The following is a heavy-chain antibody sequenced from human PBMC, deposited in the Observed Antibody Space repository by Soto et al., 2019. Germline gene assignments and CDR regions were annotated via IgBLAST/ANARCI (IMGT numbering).Heavy chain of an antibody. CDR2: IDNSGNT. J-gene: IGHJ4*02. Sequence: LSLTCTVSDGSISTYFCNWIRQPAGKGLEWIGRIDNSGNTNYNPSLKSRVTMSADTSRNQFSLKLNSVTAADTAVYYCARGGQDFWSGPFDYWGQGALVTVSS. D-gene: IGHD3-3*01. CDR1: DGSISTYF. V-gene: IGHV4-4*07. CDR3: ARGGQDFWSGPFDY.